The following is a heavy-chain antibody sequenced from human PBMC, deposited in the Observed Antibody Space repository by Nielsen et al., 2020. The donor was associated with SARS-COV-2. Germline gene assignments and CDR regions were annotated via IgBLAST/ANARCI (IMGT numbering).Heavy chain of an antibody. J-gene: IGHJ4*02. CDR3: ANVIRGY. V-gene: IGHV3-30*18. D-gene: IGHD3-10*01. CDR1: GFTFSSYG. CDR2: ISYDGSNK. Sequence: GESLKISCAASGFTFSSYGMHWVRQAPGKGLEWVAVISYDGSNKYYADSVKGRFTISRDNSKNTLYLQMNSLRAEDTAVYYCANVIRGYWGQGTLVTVSS.